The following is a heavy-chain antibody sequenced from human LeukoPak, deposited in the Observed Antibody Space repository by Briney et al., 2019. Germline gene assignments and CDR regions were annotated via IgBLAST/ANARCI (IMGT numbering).Heavy chain of an antibody. V-gene: IGHV4-39*07. CDR3: ARARATSPDAFDI. CDR2: IYYSGST. Sequence: SGTLSLTCTVSGGSISSSSYYWGWIRQPPGKGLEWIGSIYYSGSTNYNPSLKSRVTISVDTSKNQFSLKLSSVTAADTAVYYCARARATSPDAFDIWGQGTMVTVSS. J-gene: IGHJ3*02. D-gene: IGHD1-26*01. CDR1: GGSISSSSYY.